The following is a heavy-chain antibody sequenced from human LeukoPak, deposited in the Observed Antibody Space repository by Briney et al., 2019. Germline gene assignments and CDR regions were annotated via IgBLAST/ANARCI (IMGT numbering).Heavy chain of an antibody. CDR3: AKTGGTSGWQRGLGY. CDR2: ITDSGDSA. CDR1: GFTFSSYA. J-gene: IGHJ4*02. D-gene: IGHD6-19*01. V-gene: IGHV3-23*01. Sequence: GGSLRLSCAASGFTFSSYAMSWVRQAPGKGLEWVSGITDSGDSAYYADSVKGRFTISRDNSKNTLYLQMNSLRAEDTAVYNCAKTGGTSGWQRGLGYWGQGTLVTVSS.